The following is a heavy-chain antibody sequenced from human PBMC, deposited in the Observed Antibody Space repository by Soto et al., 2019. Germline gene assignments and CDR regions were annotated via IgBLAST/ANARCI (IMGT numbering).Heavy chain of an antibody. CDR1: GDSISSGDYY. D-gene: IGHD6-13*01. CDR2: IYYSGST. J-gene: IGHJ5*02. V-gene: IGHV4-61*08. Sequence: PSETLSLTCIVSGDSISSGDYYWSWIRQPPGKGLEWIGYIYYSGSTNYNPSLKSRVTISVDTSKSLFSLKLSSVIAADTAVYYCAGTYSNSWGRFDPWGQGTLVTVPQ. CDR3: AGTYSNSWGRFDP.